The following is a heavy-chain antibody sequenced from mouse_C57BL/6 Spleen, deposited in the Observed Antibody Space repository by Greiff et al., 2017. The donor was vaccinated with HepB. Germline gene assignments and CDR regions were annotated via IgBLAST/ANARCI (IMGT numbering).Heavy chain of an antibody. D-gene: IGHD1-1*01. J-gene: IGHJ2*01. CDR2: INPSSGYT. CDR3: ARGVARYYFDY. V-gene: IGHV1-4*01. CDR1: GYTFTSYT. Sequence: QVQLQQSGAELARPGASVKMSCKASGYTFTSYTMHWVKQRPGQGLEWIGYINPSSGYTKYNQKFKDKATLTADKSSSTAYMQLSSLKSEDSAVYYCARGVARYYFDYWGQGTTLTVSS.